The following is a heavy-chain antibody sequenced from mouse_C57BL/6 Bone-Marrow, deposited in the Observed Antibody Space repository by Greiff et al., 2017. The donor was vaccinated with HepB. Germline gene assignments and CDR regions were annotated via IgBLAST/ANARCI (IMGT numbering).Heavy chain of an antibody. CDR2: INPNYGTT. J-gene: IGHJ1*03. CDR3: ARGGYYYGSSHWYFDV. V-gene: IGHV1-39*01. CDR1: GYSFTDYN. Sequence: EVQVVESGPELVKPGASVKISCKASGYSFTDYNMNWVKQSNGKSLEWIGVINPNYGTTSYNQKFKGKATLTVDPSSSTAYMQLNSLTSEASAVYYGARGGYYYGSSHWYFDVWGTGTTVTVSS. D-gene: IGHD1-1*01.